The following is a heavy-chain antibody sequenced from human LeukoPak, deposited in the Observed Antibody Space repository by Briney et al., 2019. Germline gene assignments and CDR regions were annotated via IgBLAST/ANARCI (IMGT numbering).Heavy chain of an antibody. D-gene: IGHD2-2*01. CDR2: ISGNAGST. J-gene: IGHJ4*02. CDR3: AKLSEYCSSTSCYLPNDY. V-gene: IGHV3-23*01. Sequence: GGSLRLSCAASGFTLSSYAMSWVRQAPGKGLEWVSLISGNAGSTYYADSVKGRFTISRDITKNTLYLQMNSLRAEDTAVYYCAKLSEYCSSTSCYLPNDYWGQGTLVTVSS. CDR1: GFTLSSYA.